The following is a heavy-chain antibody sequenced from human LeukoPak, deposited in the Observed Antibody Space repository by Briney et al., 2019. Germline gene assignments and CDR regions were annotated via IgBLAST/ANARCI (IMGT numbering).Heavy chain of an antibody. Sequence: SVKVSCKASGGTFSSYAISWVRQAPGQGLEWMGGIIPVFGTANYAQKFQGRVTITTDESTSTAYMELRSLRSDDTAVYYCARGPIPNGDYGDYWGQGTLVTVSS. CDR2: IIPVFGTA. D-gene: IGHD4-17*01. V-gene: IGHV1-69*05. CDR1: GGTFSSYA. CDR3: ARGPIPNGDYGDY. J-gene: IGHJ4*02.